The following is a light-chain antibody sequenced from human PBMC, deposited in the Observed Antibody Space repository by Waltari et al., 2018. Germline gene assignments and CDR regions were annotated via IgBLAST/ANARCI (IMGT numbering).Light chain of an antibody. V-gene: IGKV3-11*01. CDR2: HAS. CDR3: QQRSSWPT. J-gene: IGKJ5*01. Sequence: EIVLPQSPAILSLSPGERATLSCRASQSVSSYLAWYQQKPGQAPRLLIYHASNRATGIPARFSGSGSGTDFTLTISSLEPEDFAVYYCQQRSSWPTFGQGTRLEIK. CDR1: QSVSSY.